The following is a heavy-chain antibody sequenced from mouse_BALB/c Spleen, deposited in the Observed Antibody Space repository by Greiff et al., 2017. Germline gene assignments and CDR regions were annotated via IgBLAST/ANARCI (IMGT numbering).Heavy chain of an antibody. CDR1: GFTFSSYG. CDR2: ISSGGSYT. J-gene: IGHJ2*01. D-gene: IGHD2-10*01. CDR3: ARRSLLTDFDY. Sequence: EVKLVESGGDLVKPGGSLKLSCAASGFTFSSYGMSWVRQTPDKRLEWVATISSGGSYTYYPDSVKGRFTISRDNAKNTLYLQMSSLKSEDTAMYYCARRSLLTDFDYWGQGTTLTVSS. V-gene: IGHV5-6*02.